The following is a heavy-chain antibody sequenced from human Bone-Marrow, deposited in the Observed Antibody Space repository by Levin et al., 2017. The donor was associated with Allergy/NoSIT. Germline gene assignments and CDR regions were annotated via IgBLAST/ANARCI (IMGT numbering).Heavy chain of an antibody. J-gene: IGHJ3*02. V-gene: IGHV3-23*01. CDR1: DFTFSSFA. CDR3: AKDGMEWLLFDAFDI. CDR2: VSGSGGST. D-gene: IGHD3-3*01. Sequence: GGSLRLSCAASDFTFSSFAMSWVRQAPGKGLEWVSGVSGSGGSTYYADSVKGRFTISRDNSKNTLYLQMDSLRAEDTAVYYCAKDGMEWLLFDAFDIWGQGTMVTVSS.